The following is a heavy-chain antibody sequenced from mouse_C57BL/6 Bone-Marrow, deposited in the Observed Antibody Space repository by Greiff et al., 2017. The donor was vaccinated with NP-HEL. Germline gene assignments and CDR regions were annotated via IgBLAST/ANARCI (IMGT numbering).Heavy chain of an antibody. J-gene: IGHJ2*01. CDR1: GYSITSGYY. Sequence: EVKLVESGPGLVKPSQSLSLTCSVTGYSITSGYYWNWIRQFPGNKLEWMGYISYDGSNNYNPSLKNRISITRDTSKNQFFLKLNSVTTEETATYYCASCWAYYFDYWGEGTTLTVSS. CDR3: ASCWAYYFDY. V-gene: IGHV3-6*01. CDR2: ISYDGSN. D-gene: IGHD4-1*01.